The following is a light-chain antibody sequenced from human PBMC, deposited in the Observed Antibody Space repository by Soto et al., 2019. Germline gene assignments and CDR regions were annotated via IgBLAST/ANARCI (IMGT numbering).Light chain of an antibody. J-gene: IGLJ1*01. CDR1: SSDVGGYNY. CDR3: CSYAGSYPLI. V-gene: IGLV2-11*01. CDR2: DVS. Sequence: QSALTQPRSVSGSPGQSVTISCTGTSSDVGGYNYVSWYQQHPGKAPKLMIYDVSKRPSGVPDRFSGSKSGNTASLTISGLQAEDEADYYCCSYAGSYPLIFGTGTKVNVL.